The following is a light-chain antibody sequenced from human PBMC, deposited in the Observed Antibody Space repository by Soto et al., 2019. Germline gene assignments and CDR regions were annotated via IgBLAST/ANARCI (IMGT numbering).Light chain of an antibody. J-gene: IGKJ1*01. CDR2: DAS. CDR3: QHRSNSPPTWT. CDR1: QSIGPY. V-gene: IGKV3-11*01. Sequence: PGDRATLSCRASQSIGPYLAWYQQKAGQAPRLLIYDASNRATGIPPRFSGSGSGTDFTLTISSLEPEDFAVYFCQHRSNSPPTWTFGQGTKVEIK.